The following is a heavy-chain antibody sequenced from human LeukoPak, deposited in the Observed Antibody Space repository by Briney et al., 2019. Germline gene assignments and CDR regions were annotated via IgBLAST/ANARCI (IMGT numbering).Heavy chain of an antibody. CDR2: INAGGGET. CDR1: GFTFSTYA. D-gene: IGHD4-17*01. Sequence: GGSLRLSCAASGFTFSTYAMTWVRQAAEKGLEWVSTINAGGGETYYADSVKGRFTISRDNSKNTLYLQINSLRVEDTAVYYCGRDPNGDYFGAFEFWGQETLVTVSA. V-gene: IGHV3-23*01. CDR3: GRDPNGDYFGAFEF. J-gene: IGHJ3*01.